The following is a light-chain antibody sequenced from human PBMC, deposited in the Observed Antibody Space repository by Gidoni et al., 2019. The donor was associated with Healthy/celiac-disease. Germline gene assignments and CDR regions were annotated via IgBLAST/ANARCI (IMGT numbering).Light chain of an antibody. CDR2: DAS. CDR1: QSVSSY. Sequence: EIVLTQSPATPPLSPGERDTLSCRASQSVSSYLAWYQQKPGQDPRLLIYDASYRATGIPARFSGSGSWTDFTRLISSLVPDDFAVYYCQQRSNWPPAFGQXTKVEIK. J-gene: IGKJ1*01. V-gene: IGKV3-11*01. CDR3: QQRSNWPPA.